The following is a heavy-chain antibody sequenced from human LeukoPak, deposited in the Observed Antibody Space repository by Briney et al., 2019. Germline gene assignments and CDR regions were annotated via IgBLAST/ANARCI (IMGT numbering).Heavy chain of an antibody. CDR1: GFTFTTYS. CDR3: AREWWYLDY. V-gene: IGHV3-7*05. CDR2: IKEDGSDI. Sequence: GGSLRLSCAASGFTFTTYSMTWVRQAPGRGLEWVARIKEDGSDIHYVDSVKGRFTISRDNAKNSVYLQMNSLRAEDTAVYYCAREWWYLDYWGREPWSPSPQ. J-gene: IGHJ4*02. D-gene: IGHD2-15*01.